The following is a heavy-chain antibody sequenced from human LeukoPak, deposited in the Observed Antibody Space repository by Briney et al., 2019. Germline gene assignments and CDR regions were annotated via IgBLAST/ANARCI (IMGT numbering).Heavy chain of an antibody. Sequence: PGGSLRLSCAASGFTFDNYAMHWVRKAPGKGLALASLISGDGGRTYYADSVKGRFTISRDNSKNSLYLQMNSLRIEDTALYYCAKDIGGYSYAADYWGQGTLVTVSS. D-gene: IGHD5-18*01. CDR3: AKDIGGYSYAADY. V-gene: IGHV3-43*02. J-gene: IGHJ4*02. CDR1: GFTFDNYA. CDR2: ISGDGGRT.